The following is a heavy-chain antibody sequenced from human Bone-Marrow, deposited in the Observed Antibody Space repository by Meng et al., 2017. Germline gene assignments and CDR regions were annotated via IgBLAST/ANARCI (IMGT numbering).Heavy chain of an antibody. D-gene: IGHD3-22*01. CDR3: ARDNTMIGSFDY. V-gene: IGHV4-34*01. J-gene: IGHJ4*02. CDR1: GGSFSGYY. CDR2: INHSGST. Sequence: QVQLQQWGGGLLKPSETLSLTCAGYGGSFSGYYWSWIRQPPGKGLEWIGEINHSGSTNYNPSLKSRVTISVDTSKNQFSLKLSSVTAADTAVYYCARDNTMIGSFDYWGQGTLVTVSS.